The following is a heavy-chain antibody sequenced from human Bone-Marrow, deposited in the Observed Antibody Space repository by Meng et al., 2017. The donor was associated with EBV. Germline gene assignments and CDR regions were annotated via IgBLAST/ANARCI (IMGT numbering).Heavy chain of an antibody. CDR1: GGSISSGNW. Sequence: QVQLQESGPGLVKPSGXLSLTCAVSGGSISSGNWWTWVRQPPGKGLEWIGEIYHSGSTNYNPSLVSRVTISVDKSKNQFSLKLSSVTAADTAVYYCARDAPVYGSGSYYSYWGQGTLVTVSS. V-gene: IGHV4-4*02. CDR2: IYHSGST. CDR3: ARDAPVYGSGSYYSY. D-gene: IGHD3-10*01. J-gene: IGHJ4*02.